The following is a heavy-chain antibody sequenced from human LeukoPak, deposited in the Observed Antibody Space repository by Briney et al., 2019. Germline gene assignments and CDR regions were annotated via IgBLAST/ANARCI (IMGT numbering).Heavy chain of an antibody. J-gene: IGHJ6*03. CDR3: TRDWGWEYYMDV. Sequence: GGSLRLSCTASGFTFGDYAMSWVRQAPGKGLEWVGFIRSKAYGGTTEYAASVKGRFTISRDDSKSIAYLQMNSLKTEDTAVYYCTRDWGWEYYMDVWGKGTTVTISS. CDR1: GFTFGDYA. D-gene: IGHD1-26*01. V-gene: IGHV3-49*04. CDR2: IRSKAYGGTT.